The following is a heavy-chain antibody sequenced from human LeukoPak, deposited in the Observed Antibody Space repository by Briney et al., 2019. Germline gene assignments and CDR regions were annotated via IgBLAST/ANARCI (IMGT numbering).Heavy chain of an antibody. D-gene: IGHD6-13*01. V-gene: IGHV3-23*01. CDR3: AKGDRIAAAGTGDAFDI. CDR2: ISGSGGST. J-gene: IGHJ3*02. CDR1: GFTFSSYA. Sequence: PGGSLRLSCVASGFTFSSYAMSWVRQAPGKGLEWVSAISGSGGSTYYADSVKGRFTISRDNSKNTLYLQMNSLRAEDTAVYYCAKGDRIAAAGTGDAFDIWGQGTMVTVSS.